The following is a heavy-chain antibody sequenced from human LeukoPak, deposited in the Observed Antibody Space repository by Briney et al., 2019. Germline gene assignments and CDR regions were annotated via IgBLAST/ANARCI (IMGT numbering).Heavy chain of an antibody. J-gene: IGHJ4*02. CDR3: AGSTGWPGY. Sequence: GGSLRLSCAVSGFSFSTYRMHWVRQAPGKGLVWVSRISSDGNIAYADSVKGRFTISRDNAKNTLYLQMNSLRDEDTAVYYCAGSTGWPGYWGQGTLVTVSS. CDR1: GFSFSTYR. CDR2: ISSDGNI. D-gene: IGHD6-19*01. V-gene: IGHV3-74*01.